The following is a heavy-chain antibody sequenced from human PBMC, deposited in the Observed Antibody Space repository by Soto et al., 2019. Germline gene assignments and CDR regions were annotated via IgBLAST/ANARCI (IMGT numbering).Heavy chain of an antibody. CDR3: ARSYISSSYWFDP. CDR2: INPSRGTT. D-gene: IGHD6-6*01. V-gene: IGHV1-46*03. CDR1: GYTFITYF. J-gene: IGHJ5*02. Sequence: ASVKGSCKASGYTFITYFMHWVRQAPGQGLEWMGVINPSRGTTTYAQKFQDRVTMTRDTSASTVYMELSSLRSEDTAMYYCARSYISSSYWFDPWGQGTLVTVSS.